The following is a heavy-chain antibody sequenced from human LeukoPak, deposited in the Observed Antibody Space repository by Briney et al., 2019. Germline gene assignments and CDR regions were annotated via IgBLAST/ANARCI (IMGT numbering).Heavy chain of an antibody. V-gene: IGHV3-15*01. CDR2: IKSKTDGGTT. J-gene: IGHJ6*02. D-gene: IGHD2-2*01. CDR3: ARGFDCSSASCSCMDL. CDR1: GFTFSNAW. Sequence: GGSLRLSCAASGFTFSNAWMSWVRQAPGKGLEWVGRIKSKTDGGTTDYAAPVKGRFTISRDDSKNTLYLQMNSLKTEDTAVYYCARGFDCSSASCSCMDLWGQGTTVTVSS.